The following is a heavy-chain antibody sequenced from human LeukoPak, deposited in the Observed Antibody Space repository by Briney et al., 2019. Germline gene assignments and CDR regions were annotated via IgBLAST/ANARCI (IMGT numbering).Heavy chain of an antibody. V-gene: IGHV4-59*02. Sequence: SETLSLTCTVSGASVRSYYWSWIRQPPGKGLEWIGSIYYTGSTSYNPSLKSRVTISLDTSRNQFSLRLNSVTAADTAVYYCARYAPPTTYYFDYWGQGTPVTVSS. D-gene: IGHD2-2*01. CDR3: ARYAPPTTYYFDY. CDR1: GASVRSYY. CDR2: IYYTGST. J-gene: IGHJ4*02.